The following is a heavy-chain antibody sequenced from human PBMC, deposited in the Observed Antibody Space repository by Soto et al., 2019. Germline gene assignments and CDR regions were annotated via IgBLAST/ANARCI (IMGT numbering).Heavy chain of an antibody. Sequence: KPSETLSLTCTVSGGSISSYYWSWVRQPPGKGLEWIGYMYYSGSTNYNPSLKSRVTISVDTPKNQLSLKLSSATAADTAVYYCARSMYSTSAQLYYGMDVWGQGTTVTVSS. J-gene: IGHJ6*02. V-gene: IGHV4-59*08. CDR2: MYYSGST. CDR3: ARSMYSTSAQLYYGMDV. D-gene: IGHD6-6*01. CDR1: GGSISSYY.